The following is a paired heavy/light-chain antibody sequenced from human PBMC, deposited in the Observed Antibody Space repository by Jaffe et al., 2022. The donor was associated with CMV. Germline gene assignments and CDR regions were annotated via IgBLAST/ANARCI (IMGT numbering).Heavy chain of an antibody. Sequence: QVLLQESGPGLVKPSETLSLSCTVSGGSITNYFWSWIRQPPGKGLEYVGHISYSGTTDYSPSLNGRVTISADTSRNQFSLKLKYVTAADTAVYYCARLGYSSGWFDYWGQGTLVTVSS. CDR2: ISYSGTT. V-gene: IGHV4-59*12. CDR1: GGSITNYF. CDR3: ARLGYSSGWFDY. J-gene: IGHJ4*02. D-gene: IGHD6-19*01.
Light chain of an antibody. CDR3: QSYDTGAPAV. V-gene: IGLV6-57*03. Sequence: NFMLTQPHSVSESPGKTIAISCTRSSGSIANNYVLWYQQRPGSAPTTLIYETRQRASGVPDRFSASIDASSNSASLTISGLRTEDEADYYCQSYDTGAPAVFGGGTKVTVL. CDR1: SGSIANNY. J-gene: IGLJ3*02. CDR2: ETR.